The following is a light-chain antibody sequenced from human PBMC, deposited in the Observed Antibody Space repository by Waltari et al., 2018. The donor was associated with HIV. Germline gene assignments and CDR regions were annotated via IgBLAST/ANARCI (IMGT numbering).Light chain of an antibody. Sequence: QSALTQPPSASGSPGQSVPISCPGTSSDVGGYHYASWDQHHHDKAPKLMIYEVTKRPSGGPDRFSGSKAGNTASLTVSGLQAEDEADYYCSSYAGSNNYVLFGGGTKLTVL. J-gene: IGLJ2*01. V-gene: IGLV2-8*01. CDR3: SSYAGSNNYVL. CDR2: EVT. CDR1: SSDVGGYHY.